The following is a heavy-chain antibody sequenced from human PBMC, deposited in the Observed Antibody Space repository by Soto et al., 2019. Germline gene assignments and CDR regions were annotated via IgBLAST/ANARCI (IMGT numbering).Heavy chain of an antibody. CDR1: GFTFSSYA. D-gene: IGHD3-22*01. Sequence: PGGSLRLSCAASGFTFSSYAMHWVRQAPGKGLEWEAVVSDDGSNKYYADSVKGRFTISRDNSKNTLYLQMNSLRAEDTSVYYCAKEWVYDSSGWSFDYWGQGTLVTVSS. V-gene: IGHV3-30*04. CDR3: AKEWVYDSSGWSFDY. CDR2: VSDDGSNK. J-gene: IGHJ4*02.